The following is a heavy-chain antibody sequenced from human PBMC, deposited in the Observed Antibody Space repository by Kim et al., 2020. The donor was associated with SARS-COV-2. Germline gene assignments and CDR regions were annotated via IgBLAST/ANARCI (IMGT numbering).Heavy chain of an antibody. CDR1: GFTFSSYG. J-gene: IGHJ4*02. CDR3: ARDFQIRAGLLYYFDY. V-gene: IGHV3-33*01. D-gene: IGHD3-3*01. Sequence: GGSLRLSCAASGFTFSSYGMHWVRQAPGKGLEWVAVIWYDGSNKYYADSVKGRFTISRDNSKNTLYLQMNSLRAEDTAVYYCARDFQIRAGLLYYFDYWGQGTLVTVSS. CDR2: IWYDGSNK.